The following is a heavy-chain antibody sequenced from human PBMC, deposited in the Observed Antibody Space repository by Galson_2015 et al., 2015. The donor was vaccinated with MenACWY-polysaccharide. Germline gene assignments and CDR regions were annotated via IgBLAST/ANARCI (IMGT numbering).Heavy chain of an antibody. CDR3: VRLLGGVSFDS. CDR1: GFSVTATGVG. CDR2: IYWDGDK. Sequence: ALVKPTQTLSLTCTFSGFSVTATGVGVGWIRQPPGKAPEWLGPIYWDGDKRFSPSLGARLTLTKDTSRDQVVLTMTDMDPVDTATYYCVRLLGGVSFDSWGQGTL. D-gene: IGHD1-26*01. J-gene: IGHJ4*02. V-gene: IGHV2-5*02.